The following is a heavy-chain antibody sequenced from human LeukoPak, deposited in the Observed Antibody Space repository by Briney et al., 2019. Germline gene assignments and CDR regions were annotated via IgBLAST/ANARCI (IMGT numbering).Heavy chain of an antibody. J-gene: IGHJ4*02. CDR1: GYTFTTYG. Sequence: ASVKVSCKASGYTFTTYGISWVRQAPGQGLEWMGWISAYNGDTNYAQKFQGRVTMTTDTSTSTAYMELRSLRSDDTAVCYCARGWDSGYVSFWGQGTLVTVSS. CDR3: ARGWDSGYVSF. D-gene: IGHD5-12*01. CDR2: ISAYNGDT. V-gene: IGHV1-18*01.